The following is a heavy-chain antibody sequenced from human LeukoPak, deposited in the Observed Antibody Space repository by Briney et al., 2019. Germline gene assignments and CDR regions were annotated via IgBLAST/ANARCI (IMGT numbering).Heavy chain of an antibody. Sequence: ASVKVSCKASGYTFTSYGISWVRQAPGQGLEWMGGFDPEDGETIYAQKFQGRVTMTEDTSTDTAYMELSSLRSEDTAVYYCAIGYYDFWSGREAFDIWGQGTVVTVSS. CDR3: AIGYYDFWSGREAFDI. V-gene: IGHV1-24*01. J-gene: IGHJ3*02. CDR1: GYTFTSYG. CDR2: FDPEDGET. D-gene: IGHD3-3*01.